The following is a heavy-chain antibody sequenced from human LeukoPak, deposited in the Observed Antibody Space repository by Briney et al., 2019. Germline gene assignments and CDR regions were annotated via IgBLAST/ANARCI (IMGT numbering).Heavy chain of an antibody. CDR3: AREGTAMITRGSPADY. V-gene: IGHV3-33*07. CDR2: IWYDGSNE. D-gene: IGHD3-16*01. Sequence: PGGSLRLSCAASGFTFSSYGMYWVRQAPGKGLQWVALIWYDGSNEYYADSVKGRFTISRDNSKNTLHLQMNSLRVEDTAVYYCAREGTAMITRGSPADYWGQGTLVIVSS. J-gene: IGHJ4*02. CDR1: GFTFSSYG.